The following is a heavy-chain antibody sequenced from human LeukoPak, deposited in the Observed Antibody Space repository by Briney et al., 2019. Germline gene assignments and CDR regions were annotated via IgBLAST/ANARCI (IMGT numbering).Heavy chain of an antibody. Sequence: PGGSLRLSCAASGFTFNNYAMNWVRQAPGKGLEWVSSISNSVGNTYYADSVKGRFTISRDNSKNTLYLQMNSLRAEDTAVYYCARDLSGVTGYTYGRGIDYWGQGTLVTVSS. J-gene: IGHJ4*02. CDR1: GFTFNNYA. V-gene: IGHV3-23*01. CDR2: ISNSVGNT. D-gene: IGHD5-18*01. CDR3: ARDLSGVTGYTYGRGIDY.